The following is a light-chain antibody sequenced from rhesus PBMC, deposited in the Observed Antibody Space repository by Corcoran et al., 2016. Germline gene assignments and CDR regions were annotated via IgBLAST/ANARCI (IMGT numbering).Light chain of an antibody. CDR3: QHGYGTPYS. CDR2: KAS. Sequence: DIQMTQSPSSLSASVGDRVTITCRASENVNNYLNWYQQKPGKAPKLLFYKASTLQSGVPSRFSGTGSGTDYTFTIRSLQPEDVATYYCQHGYGTPYSFGQGTKVEIK. V-gene: IGKV1-74*01. J-gene: IGKJ2*01. CDR1: ENVNNY.